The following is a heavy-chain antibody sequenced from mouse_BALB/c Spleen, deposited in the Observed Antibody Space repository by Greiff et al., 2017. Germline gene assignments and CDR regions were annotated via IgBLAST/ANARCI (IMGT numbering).Heavy chain of an antibody. V-gene: IGHV1-69*02. CDR1: GYTFTSYW. Sequence: QVQLQQPGAELVRPGASVKLSCKASGYTFTSYWINWVKQRPGQGLEWIGNIYPSDSYTNYNQKFKDKATLTVDKSSSTAYMQLSSPTSEDSAVYYCTRGEGEDYFDYWGEGTTLTVSS. CDR2: IYPSDSYT. CDR3: TRGEGEDYFDY. J-gene: IGHJ2*01.